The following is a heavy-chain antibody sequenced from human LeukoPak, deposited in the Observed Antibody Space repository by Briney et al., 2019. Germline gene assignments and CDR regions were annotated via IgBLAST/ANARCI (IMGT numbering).Heavy chain of an antibody. CDR3: ARGGYITMVRGVIRKLDY. V-gene: IGHV4-34*01. CDR2: INHSGST. J-gene: IGHJ4*02. CDR1: GGSFSGYY. Sequence: SETLSLTCAVYGGSFSGYYWSWICQPPGKGLEWIGEINHSGSTNYNPSLKSRVTISVDTSKNQFSLKLSSVTAADTAVYYCARGGYITMVRGVIRKLDYWGQGTLVTVSS. D-gene: IGHD3-10*01.